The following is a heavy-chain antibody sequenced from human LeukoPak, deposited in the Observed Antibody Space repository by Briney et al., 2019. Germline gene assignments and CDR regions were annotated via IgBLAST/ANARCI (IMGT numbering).Heavy chain of an antibody. CDR1: GGSISSGDYC. CDR2: IYYIGSS. J-gene: IGHJ5*02. Sequence: PSETLSLTCTVSGGSISSGDYCWSWIRQPPGKGLEWIRYIYYIGSSYSNPSLKRRVTISVDTSKHYFSLKLSSVTAADTAVYYCARGVLAAGIQGLYNWFDPWGQGTLVTVSS. CDR3: ARGVLAAGIQGLYNWFDP. D-gene: IGHD6-25*01. V-gene: IGHV4-30-4*01.